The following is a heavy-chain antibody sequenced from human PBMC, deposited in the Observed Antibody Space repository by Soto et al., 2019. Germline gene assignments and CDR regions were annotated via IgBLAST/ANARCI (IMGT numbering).Heavy chain of an antibody. CDR2: ISGSGGGT. CDR3: AKDGGDPYWYFDL. D-gene: IGHD2-21*02. CDR1: GFTFSSYA. J-gene: IGHJ2*01. Sequence: GGSLRLSCAASGFTFSSYAMSWVRQAPGKGLEWVSAISGSGGGTYYADSVKGRFTISRDNSKNTLYLQMNSLRAEDTAVYYCAKDGGDPYWYFDLWGRGTLVTVSS. V-gene: IGHV3-23*01.